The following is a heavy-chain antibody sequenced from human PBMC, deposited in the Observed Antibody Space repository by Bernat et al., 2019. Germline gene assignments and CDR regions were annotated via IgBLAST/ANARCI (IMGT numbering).Heavy chain of an antibody. D-gene: IGHD3-10*02. V-gene: IGHV4-38-2*01. CDR2: IYHSGTT. CDR3: ASRPNLVRGVPPENDY. J-gene: IGHJ4*02. Sequence: VQLQESGPGLVKPSETLSLTCAVSGYSITSGFYWGWIRPPPGRGLEWIGSIYHSGTTTYNVALQSRASISVDTSKNQCFLILRYVSAADTAVYYCASRPNLVRGVPPENDYWGQGTLVTVSS. CDR1: GYSITSGFY.